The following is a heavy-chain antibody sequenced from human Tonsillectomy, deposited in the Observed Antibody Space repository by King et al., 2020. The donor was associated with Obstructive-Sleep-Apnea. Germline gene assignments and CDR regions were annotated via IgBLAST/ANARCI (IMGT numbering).Heavy chain of an antibody. V-gene: IGHV5-10-1*01. CDR2: IDPSDSYT. CDR3: ASPMIYCSSTSCFDY. J-gene: IGHJ4*02. CDR1: GYSFTSYW. D-gene: IGHD2-2*01. Sequence: QLVQSGAEVKKPGESLTISCKTSGYSFTSYWISWVRQMPGKGLEWMGRIDPSDSYTKYSPSFQGHVTMSADKSISTAYLQWSSLKASDTAMYYCASPMIYCSSTSCFDYWGQGTPVTVSS.